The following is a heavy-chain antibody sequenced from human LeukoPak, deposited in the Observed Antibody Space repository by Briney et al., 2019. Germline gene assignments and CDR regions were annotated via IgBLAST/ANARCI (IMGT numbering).Heavy chain of an antibody. J-gene: IGHJ4*02. D-gene: IGHD6-13*01. V-gene: IGHV3-48*03. CDR3: ARREDYSSSWYFGY. CDR1: GFTFSSYE. Sequence: GGSLRLSCAASGFTFSSYEMNWVRQAPGKGLEGVSYISSSGSTIYYADSVKGRFTISRDNAKNSLYLQMNSLRAEDTAVYYCARREDYSSSWYFGYWGQGTLVTVSS. CDR2: ISSSGSTI.